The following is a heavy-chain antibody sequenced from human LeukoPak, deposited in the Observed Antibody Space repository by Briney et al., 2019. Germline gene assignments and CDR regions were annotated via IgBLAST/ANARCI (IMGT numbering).Heavy chain of an antibody. D-gene: IGHD3-10*01. V-gene: IGHV3-30*04. J-gene: IGHJ6*03. CDR3: ARGGLWFDYYYYYMDV. Sequence: GGSLRLSCAASGFTFSSYAMHWVRQAPGKGLERVAVISYDGSNKYYADSVKGRFTISRDNAKNSLYLQMNSLRAEDTAMYYCARGGLWFDYYYYYMDVWGKGTTVTVSS. CDR2: ISYDGSNK. CDR1: GFTFSSYA.